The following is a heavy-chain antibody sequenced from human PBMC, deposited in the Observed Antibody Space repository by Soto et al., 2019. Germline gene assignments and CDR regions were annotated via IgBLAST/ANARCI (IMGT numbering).Heavy chain of an antibody. CDR3: AWETTAWPLAHGLDV. CDR1: GFSFSTYS. CDR2: IGRRSDI. D-gene: IGHD1-1*01. J-gene: IGHJ6*02. Sequence: GGSLRLSCEASGFSFSTYSMHWVRQAPGKGLEWVSSIGRRSDIYYADAVEGRFSISRDKAKNSVSLQVDSLKDEDTAVYFCAWETTAWPLAHGLDVWGQGTTVTVSS. V-gene: IGHV3-21*01.